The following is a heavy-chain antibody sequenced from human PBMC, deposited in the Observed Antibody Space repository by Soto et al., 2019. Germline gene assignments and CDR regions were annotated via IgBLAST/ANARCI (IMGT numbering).Heavy chain of an antibody. CDR2: IYWDDDK. V-gene: IGHV2-5*02. CDR3: AHRRRGSYFDD. Sequence: QITLKESGPTLVKPTQTLTLTCTFSGFSLSTSGVGVGWIRQPPGKALEWLALIYWDDDKRYSPSLKSKLTLTKDTSKTQVGLTMTNMDPVDTATYYCAHRRRGSYFDDWGQGTLVTVSS. J-gene: IGHJ4*02. CDR1: GFSLSTSGVG. D-gene: IGHD3-16*01.